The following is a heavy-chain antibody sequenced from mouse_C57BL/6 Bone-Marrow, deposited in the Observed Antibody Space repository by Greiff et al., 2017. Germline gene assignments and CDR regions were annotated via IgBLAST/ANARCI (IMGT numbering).Heavy chain of an antibody. CDR1: GFTFSDYG. CDR3: SNLAPPFAY. CDR2: ISSGSSTI. Sequence: EVHLVESGGGLVKPGGSLKLSCAASGFTFSDYGMHWVRQAPEKGLEWVAYISSGSSTIYYADTVKGRFTISRDNATNTLFLQMTRLRSDDTAMYYCSNLAPPFAYWGQGTLVTVSA. J-gene: IGHJ3*01. V-gene: IGHV5-17*01.